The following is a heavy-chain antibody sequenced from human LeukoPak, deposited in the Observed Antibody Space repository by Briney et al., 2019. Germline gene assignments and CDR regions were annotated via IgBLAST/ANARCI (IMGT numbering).Heavy chain of an antibody. V-gene: IGHV4-4*07. CDR3: ARDPTPPYSSGSVDAFDI. D-gene: IGHD6-19*01. J-gene: IGHJ3*02. CDR2: IYTSGST. Sequence: PSETLSLTCTVSGGSISSYYWSWIRQPAGKGLEWIGRIYTSGSTNYNPSPKSRVTMSVDTSKNQFSLKLSSVTAADTAVYYCARDPTPPYSSGSVDAFDIWGQGTMVTVSS. CDR1: GGSISSYY.